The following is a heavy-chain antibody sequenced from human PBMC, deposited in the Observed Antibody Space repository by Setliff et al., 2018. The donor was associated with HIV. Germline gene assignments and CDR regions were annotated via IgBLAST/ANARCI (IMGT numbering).Heavy chain of an antibody. D-gene: IGHD3-3*01. CDR3: ARDLKCTVLGVVMIVGDAFDV. CDR2: ISVFTGNT. Sequence: GASVKVSCKASGYIFTSNGITWVRQAPGQGLEWMGWISVFTGNTNYAQNLQGRVTMTTGTSTSTAYMELRSLRSDDTAVYYGARDLKCTVLGVVMIVGDAFDVWGQGTMVTVSS. J-gene: IGHJ3*01. CDR1: GYIFTSNG. V-gene: IGHV1-18*01.